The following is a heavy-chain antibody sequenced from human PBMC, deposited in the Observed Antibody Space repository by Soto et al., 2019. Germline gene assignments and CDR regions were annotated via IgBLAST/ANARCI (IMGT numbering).Heavy chain of an antibody. V-gene: IGHV1-69*06. CDR2: LIPIFGTA. CDR1: GGTFSSYA. Sequence: QVQLVQSGAEVKKPGSSVKVSCKASGGTFSSYAISWVRQAPGQGLEWMGGLIPIFGTANYAQKFQGGVTITAEKSTSTAYMELSSLRSEDTAVYYCARVANWNYNWFDPCGQGTLVTVSS. D-gene: IGHD1-7*01. CDR3: ARVANWNYNWFDP. J-gene: IGHJ5*02.